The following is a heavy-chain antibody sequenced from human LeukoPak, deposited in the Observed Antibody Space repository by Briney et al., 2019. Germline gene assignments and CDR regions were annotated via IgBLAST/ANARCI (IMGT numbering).Heavy chain of an antibody. CDR3: ARDCSSTSCYRSLDV. V-gene: IGHV3-48*03. D-gene: IGHD2-2*01. CDR1: GFTFSSYE. CDR2: ISSSGSTI. Sequence: PGGSLRLSYAASGFTFSSYEMNWVRQAPGKGLEWVSYISSSGSTIYYADSVKGRFTISRDNAKNSLYLQMNSLRAEDTAVYYCARDCSSTSCYRSLDVWGKGTTVTISS. J-gene: IGHJ6*04.